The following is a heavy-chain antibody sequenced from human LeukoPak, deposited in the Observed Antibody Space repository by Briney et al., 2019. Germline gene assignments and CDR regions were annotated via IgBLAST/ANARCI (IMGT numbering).Heavy chain of an antibody. Sequence: PSETLFLTCTVSGGSVSSGSYYWSWIRQPPGKGLEWIGYIYYSGSTNYNPSLKSRATISVDTSKNQFSLKLSSVTAADTAVYYCASRLSSGWYGGHDYWGQGTLVTVSS. CDR2: IYYSGST. J-gene: IGHJ4*02. D-gene: IGHD6-19*01. CDR3: ASRLSSGWYGGHDY. CDR1: GGSVSSGSYY. V-gene: IGHV4-61*01.